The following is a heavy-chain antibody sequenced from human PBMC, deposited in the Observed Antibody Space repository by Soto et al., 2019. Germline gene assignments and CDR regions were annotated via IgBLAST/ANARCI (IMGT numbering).Heavy chain of an antibody. J-gene: IGHJ5*02. CDR2: ISTYRGDP. Sequence: ASVKVSCKTSGDSFTSNDITWVRQAPVQGLEWMLWISTYRGDPNYAQKVQGRVTITTDTATNRACMALRNQRHDDRAAHSCARVWGSYHAPSGGAGFDSCGQGTLVTVSS. D-gene: IGHD3-16*02. V-gene: IGHV1-18*04. CDR3: ARVWGSYHAPSGGAGFDS. CDR1: GDSFTSND.